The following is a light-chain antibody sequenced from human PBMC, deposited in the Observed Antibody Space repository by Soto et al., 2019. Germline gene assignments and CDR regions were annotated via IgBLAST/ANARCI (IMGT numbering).Light chain of an antibody. J-gene: IGKJ1*01. V-gene: IGKV1-39*01. CDR3: QQNQDIPPT. CDR2: VAS. CDR1: QSIDTY. Sequence: DIQMTQSPSSLPASVGDRVTVTCRSSQSIDTYVNWYQQRPGQAPKLLFYVASTLQSGVPSRFSGSGSVTHFTLTIISLHPEDFATYYCQQNQDIPPTFGQGTRVERK.